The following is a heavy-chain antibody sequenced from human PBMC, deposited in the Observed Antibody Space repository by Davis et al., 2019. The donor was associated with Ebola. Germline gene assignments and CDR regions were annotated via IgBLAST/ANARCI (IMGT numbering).Heavy chain of an antibody. J-gene: IGHJ4*02. Sequence: PGGSLRLSCAASGFTFSSYGMHWVRQAPGKGLEWVAVISYDGSNKYYADSVKGRFTISRDNSKNTLYLQMNSLRAEDTAVYYCVKQRIGLCYFDYWGQGTLVTVSS. CDR3: VKQRIGLCYFDY. D-gene: IGHD2-21*01. V-gene: IGHV3-30*18. CDR1: GFTFSSYG. CDR2: ISYDGSNK.